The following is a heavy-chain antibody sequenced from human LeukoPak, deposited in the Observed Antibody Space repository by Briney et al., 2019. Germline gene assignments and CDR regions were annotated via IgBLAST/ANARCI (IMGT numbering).Heavy chain of an antibody. CDR1: GGSISSSSYY. CDR3: ARENMVRGVTISNWFDP. Sequence: SETLSLTCTVSGGSISSSSYYWGWIRQPPGKGLEWIGSIYYSGSTYYNPSLKSRVTISVDTSKNQFSLKLSSVTAADTAVYYCARENMVRGVTISNWFDPWGQGTLVTVSS. D-gene: IGHD3-10*01. J-gene: IGHJ5*02. V-gene: IGHV4-39*07. CDR2: IYYSGST.